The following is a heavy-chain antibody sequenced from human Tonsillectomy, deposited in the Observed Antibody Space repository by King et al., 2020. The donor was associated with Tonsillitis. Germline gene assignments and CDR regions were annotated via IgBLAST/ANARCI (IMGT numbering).Heavy chain of an antibody. CDR3: SRDTLVIVPDAKVGAKDGMDV. J-gene: IGHJ6*02. CDR1: GGSFSTYG. CDR2: IIPVFATT. V-gene: IGHV1-69*12. D-gene: IGHD3-16*02. Sequence: FQLVQSGAEVKKPGSSVKISCKASGGSFSTYGINWVRQAPGQGLEWMGGIIPVFATTNYAQKFQGRVAITADGSTSTAYMELNSLRYDDTAVYYCSRDTLVIVPDAKVGAKDGMDVWGQGTTVTVSS.